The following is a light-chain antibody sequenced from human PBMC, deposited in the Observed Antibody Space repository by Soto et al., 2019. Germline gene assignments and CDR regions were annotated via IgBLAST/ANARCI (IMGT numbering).Light chain of an antibody. V-gene: IGKV3-15*01. CDR3: QQYNNWTGT. Sequence: IVMTQSPATLSVSPGERATLSCMASQSVNSNLAWYQQKPGQAPRLLTYGASSRASGIPARFSGSGSGTEFTLTISSLQSADFAVYYCQQYNNWTGTFGQGTKVDIK. CDR2: GAS. J-gene: IGKJ1*01. CDR1: QSVNSN.